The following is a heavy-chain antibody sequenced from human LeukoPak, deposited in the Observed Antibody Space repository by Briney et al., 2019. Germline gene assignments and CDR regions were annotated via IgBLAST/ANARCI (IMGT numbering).Heavy chain of an antibody. J-gene: IGHJ3*02. CDR1: GFTFSSYG. Sequence: GGSLRLSCAASGFTFSSYGMHWVRQAPGKGLEWAAVISYDGSNKYYADSVKGRFTISRDNSKNTLYLQMNSLRAEDTAVYYCAKDLGDGYTTDAFDIWGQGTMVTVSS. CDR3: AKDLGDGYTTDAFDI. CDR2: ISYDGSNK. V-gene: IGHV3-30*18. D-gene: IGHD5-24*01.